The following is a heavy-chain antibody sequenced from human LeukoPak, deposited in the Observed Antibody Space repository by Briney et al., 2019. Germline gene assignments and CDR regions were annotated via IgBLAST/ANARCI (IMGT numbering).Heavy chain of an antibody. V-gene: IGHV1-2*02. CDR1: GYTFTGYY. Sequence: ASVKVSCKASGYTFTGYYIHWVRQAPGQGLEWMGWINPNSGGTNYAQKLQGRVTMTTDTSTSTAYMELRSLRSDDTAVYYCARAGTFRIVVVDRGIDYWGQGTLVTVSS. CDR3: ARAGTFRIVVVDRGIDY. CDR2: INPNSGGT. D-gene: IGHD3-16*01. J-gene: IGHJ4*02.